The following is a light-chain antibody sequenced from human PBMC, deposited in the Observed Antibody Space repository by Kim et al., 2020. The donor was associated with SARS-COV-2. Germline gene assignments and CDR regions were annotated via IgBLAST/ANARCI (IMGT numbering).Light chain of an antibody. V-gene: IGLV2-14*04. J-gene: IGLJ3*02. Sequence: GQSITVTCAGTSSAVGGYNNHSWSKQHQGKAPKLMIYDGSKRPSGVSNRFSGSKSGNTASLTISGLQAEDEADYYCSSYTSSSTWVFGGGTQLTVL. CDR3: SSYTSSSTWV. CDR1: SSAVGGYNN. CDR2: DGS.